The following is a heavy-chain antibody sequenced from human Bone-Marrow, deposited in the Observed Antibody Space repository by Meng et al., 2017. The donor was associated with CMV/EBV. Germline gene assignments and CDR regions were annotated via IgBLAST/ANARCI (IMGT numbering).Heavy chain of an antibody. D-gene: IGHD3-3*01. Sequence: GESLKISCAASGFTFSNYEMNWVRQAPGKGLQWVSYITSGGNIYYADSVKGRFTISRDNSKNALYLQMNSLRAEDTAVYYCAKAVSRGLLEWSLGYYYGMDVWGQGTTVTVSS. CDR2: ITSGGNI. CDR1: GFTFSNYE. J-gene: IGHJ6*01. CDR3: AKAVSRGLLEWSLGYYYGMDV. V-gene: IGHV3-48*03.